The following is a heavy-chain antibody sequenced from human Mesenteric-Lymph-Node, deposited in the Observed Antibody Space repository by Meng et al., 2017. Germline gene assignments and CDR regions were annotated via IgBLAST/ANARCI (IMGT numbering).Heavy chain of an antibody. CDR1: GVSVSSPGYY. CDR3: AKATVTGSGGFDY. D-gene: IGHD3-10*01. V-gene: IGHV4-31*11. Sequence: QVQLQESGPGLVKPSGTLSLTCAVAGVSVSSPGYYWNWIRQHPAKGLEWIGFIYYSGNTYHNPSLKIRITISVDTSKNQFSRTLCSVPTGDTAVYYCAKATVTGSGGFDYWGLGTLVTVSS. J-gene: IGHJ4*02. CDR2: IYYSGNT.